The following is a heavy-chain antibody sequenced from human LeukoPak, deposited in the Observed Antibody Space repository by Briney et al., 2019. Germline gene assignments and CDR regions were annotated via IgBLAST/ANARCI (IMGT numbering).Heavy chain of an antibody. CDR1: GFTFSNYP. Sequence: GGSLRLSCSASGFTFSNYPMHWVRQAPGKGLEYVSGISGNGGNTYYADSVKGRFTISRDNSKHTLYLQMGSLRAEDMAVYYCARSKRWLEHYWYFDLWGRGTLVTVSS. CDR2: ISGNGGNT. D-gene: IGHD5-24*01. V-gene: IGHV3-64*02. CDR3: ARSKRWLEHYWYFDL. J-gene: IGHJ2*01.